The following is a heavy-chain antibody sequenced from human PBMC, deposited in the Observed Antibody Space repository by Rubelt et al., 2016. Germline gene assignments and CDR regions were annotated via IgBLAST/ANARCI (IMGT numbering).Heavy chain of an antibody. CDR2: ISAYNGNT. CDR1: GYTFTSYG. V-gene: IGHV1-18*01. CDR3: ARVVPYGHKYYFDY. D-gene: IGHD3-10*01. J-gene: IGHJ4*02. Sequence: QLHLVQSGAEVKKPGSSVKVSCKASGYTFTSYGISWVRQAPGQGLEWMGWISAYNGNTNFVQKLQGRVTMTTDKSTSTAYMELRSLRSDDTAVYYCARVVPYGHKYYFDYWGQGTLVTVSS.